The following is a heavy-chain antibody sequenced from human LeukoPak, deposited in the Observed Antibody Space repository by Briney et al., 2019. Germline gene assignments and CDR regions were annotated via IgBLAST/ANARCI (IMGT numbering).Heavy chain of an antibody. Sequence: PGGSLRLSCAASGFTFSSYGMHWVRQAPGKGLEWVAEIKQDGSEKNYVDSVKGRFIISRDNTKSSLSLQTNSLRDEDTAVYYCARDKYMSGHVGSLFDPWGQGALVIVSS. CDR1: GFTFSSYG. D-gene: IGHD1-1*01. CDR3: ARDKYMSGHVGSLFDP. CDR2: IKQDGSEK. V-gene: IGHV3-7*01. J-gene: IGHJ5*02.